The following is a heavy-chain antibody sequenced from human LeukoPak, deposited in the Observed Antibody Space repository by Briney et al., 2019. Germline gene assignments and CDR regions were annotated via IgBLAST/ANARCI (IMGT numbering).Heavy chain of an antibody. Sequence: GGSLRLSCAGTGLTVSNNYMSWVRQVPGKGPEWVSGILDNGDTNYADSVKGRFTISRDNSKNTLYLQMSSLRADDTAVYYCVRGRLFRGGFDSWGQGTLVTVS. CDR1: GLTVSNNY. CDR3: VRGRLFRGGFDS. J-gene: IGHJ4*02. CDR2: ILDNGDT. V-gene: IGHV3-53*01. D-gene: IGHD2-15*01.